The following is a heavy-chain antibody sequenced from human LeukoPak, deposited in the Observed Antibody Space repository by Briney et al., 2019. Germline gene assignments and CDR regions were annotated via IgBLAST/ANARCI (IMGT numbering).Heavy chain of an antibody. CDR3: ARVPIRGYSYGPDAFDI. D-gene: IGHD5-18*01. CDR1: GGSISSYY. Sequence: SETLSLTCTVSGGSISSYYWSWIRQPPGKGLEWIGYIYYSGSTNYNPSLKSRVTISVDTSKNQFPLKLSSVTAADTAVYYCARVPIRGYSYGPDAFDIWGQGTMVTVSS. V-gene: IGHV4-59*01. CDR2: IYYSGST. J-gene: IGHJ3*02.